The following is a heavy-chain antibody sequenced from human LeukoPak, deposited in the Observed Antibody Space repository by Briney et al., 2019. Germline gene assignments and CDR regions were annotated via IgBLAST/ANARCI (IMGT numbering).Heavy chain of an antibody. D-gene: IGHD5-18*01. J-gene: IGHJ3*02. CDR2: IYTSGST. CDR3: ARGHRGYSYGYRAFDI. Sequence: SETLSLTCTVSGGSISSYYWSWIRQPAGKGLEWIGRIYTSGSTNYNPSLKSRVTISVDTSKNQFSLKLSSVTAADTAVYYCARGHRGYSYGYRAFDIWGQGTMVTVSS. V-gene: IGHV4-4*07. CDR1: GGSISSYY.